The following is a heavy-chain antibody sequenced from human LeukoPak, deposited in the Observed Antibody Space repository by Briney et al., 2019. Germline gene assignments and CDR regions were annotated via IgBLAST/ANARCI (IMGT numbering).Heavy chain of an antibody. CDR2: IKQDGSEK. Sequence: GGSLRLSCAASGFTFSSYWMSWVRQAPGKGLEWVANIKQDGSEKYYVDSVKGRFTISRDNAKNSLYLQMNSLRAEDTAVYYCARVGATHYYYYMDVWGKGTTLTVSS. CDR1: GFTFSSYW. CDR3: ARVGATHYYYYMDV. V-gene: IGHV3-7*04. D-gene: IGHD1-26*01. J-gene: IGHJ6*03.